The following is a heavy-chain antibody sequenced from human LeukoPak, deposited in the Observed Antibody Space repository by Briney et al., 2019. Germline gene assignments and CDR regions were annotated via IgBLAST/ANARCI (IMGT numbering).Heavy chain of an antibody. Sequence: SQTLSLTCAISGDSVSSNSAAWNWIRQSPSRGLEWLGRTYYRSKWYNDYAVSVKSRITINPDTSKNQFSLKLSSVTAADTAVYYCARSIMVRGVITPNWFDPWGQGTLVTVSS. D-gene: IGHD3-10*01. V-gene: IGHV6-1*01. J-gene: IGHJ5*02. CDR1: GDSVSSNSAA. CDR2: TYYRSKWYN. CDR3: ARSIMVRGVITPNWFDP.